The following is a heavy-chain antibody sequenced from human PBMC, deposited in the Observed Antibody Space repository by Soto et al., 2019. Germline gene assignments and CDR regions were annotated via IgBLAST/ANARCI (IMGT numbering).Heavy chain of an antibody. Sequence: EASGKVSCKASGYPFTRYSIRWLRQSPGQGLEWMGWISGYNGDTEYSKNFQGRLTMTIDTSTTTASMELRSLRLEDTAVYYCVPGSSGGGGEDSWGQGTLVTVSS. CDR1: GYPFTRYS. D-gene: IGHD3-10*01. CDR2: ISGYNGDT. V-gene: IGHV1-18*04. CDR3: VPGSSGGGGEDS. J-gene: IGHJ4*02.